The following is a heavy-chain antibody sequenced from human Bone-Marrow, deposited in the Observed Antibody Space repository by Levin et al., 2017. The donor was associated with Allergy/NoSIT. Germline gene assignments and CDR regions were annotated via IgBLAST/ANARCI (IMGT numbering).Heavy chain of an antibody. Sequence: GSGPTLVKPPQTLTLTCTLSGFSLSTSGVGVGWIRQPPGKALEWLALIYWDNDKRYSPSLKSRLTITKDTSKNQVVLTMTNMDPVDTATYYCAHRVVGATVFDYWGQGTLVTVSS. CDR1: GFSLSTSGVG. CDR3: AHRVVGATVFDY. J-gene: IGHJ4*02. D-gene: IGHD1-26*01. CDR2: IYWDNDK. V-gene: IGHV2-5*02.